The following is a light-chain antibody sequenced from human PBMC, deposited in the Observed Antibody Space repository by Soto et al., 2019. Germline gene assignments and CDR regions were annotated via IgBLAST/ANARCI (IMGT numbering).Light chain of an antibody. J-gene: IGKJ3*01. CDR3: QQYGSSPRFT. CDR2: RAS. CDR1: QSVSDNH. V-gene: IGKV3-20*01. Sequence: DIVLTQSPGTLSLSPGERATLSCRASQSVSDNHLAWYQQKPGQAPRLLIYRASRRATDIPDRFSGSGSGTEFSLTISRLEPEDFAVYYCQQYGSSPRFTFGPGTTVDI.